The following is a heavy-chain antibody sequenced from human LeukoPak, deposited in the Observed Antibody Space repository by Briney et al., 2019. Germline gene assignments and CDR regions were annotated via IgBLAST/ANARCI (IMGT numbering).Heavy chain of an antibody. CDR2: MSYDGNNK. CDR1: GFSFNSYA. Sequence: GGSLRLSCAASGFSFNSYAMHWVRQAPGKGLEWVAIMSYDGNNKNYADSVKGRFTISRDNSKNTLYLQMNSLRAEDSAVYYCARDPWNPNGGSGWFDPWGQGTLVTVSS. CDR3: ARDPWNPNGGSGWFDP. J-gene: IGHJ5*02. D-gene: IGHD1-1*01. V-gene: IGHV3-30-3*01.